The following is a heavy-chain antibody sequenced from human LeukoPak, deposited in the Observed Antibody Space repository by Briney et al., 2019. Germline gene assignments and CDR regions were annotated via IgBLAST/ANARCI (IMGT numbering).Heavy chain of an antibody. CDR1: GGSFSGYY. D-gene: IGHD3-3*01. CDR3: ARTTYYDFWSGFVPRYYYGMDV. V-gene: IGHV4-34*01. CDR2: INHSGST. Sequence: SETLSLTCAVYGGSFSGYYWSWIRQPPGKGLEWIGEINHSGSTNYNPSLKSRVTISVDTSKNQFSLKLSSVTAADTAVYYCARTTYYDFWSGFVPRYYYGMDVWGQGTTVTVSS. J-gene: IGHJ6*02.